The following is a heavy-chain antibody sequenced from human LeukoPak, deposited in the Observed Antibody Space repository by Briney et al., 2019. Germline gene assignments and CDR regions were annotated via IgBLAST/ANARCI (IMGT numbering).Heavy chain of an antibody. V-gene: IGHV1-2*06. CDR3: ARVSTMVRGVMTFDP. D-gene: IGHD3-10*01. CDR1: GYTFTGYY. Sequence: GASVKVSCKASGYTFTGYYMHWVRQAPGQGLEWMGRINPNSGGTNYAQKFQGRVTMTRDTSISTAYVELSRLRSDDTAVYYCARVSTMVRGVMTFDPWGQGTLVTVSS. CDR2: INPNSGGT. J-gene: IGHJ5*02.